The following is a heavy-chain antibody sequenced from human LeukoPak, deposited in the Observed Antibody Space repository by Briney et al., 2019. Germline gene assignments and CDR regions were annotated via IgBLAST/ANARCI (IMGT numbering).Heavy chain of an antibody. Sequence: GGSLRLSCAASGFTFRNHGMHWVRQAPGKGLEWVAVIYYDGRDKYYGDSVKGRVTISRDNSKNTVDLQMNSLRADDTAVYYCVRDRASRHLDYWGQGTLVIVSS. CDR3: VRDRASRHLDY. CDR2: IYYDGRDK. J-gene: IGHJ4*02. D-gene: IGHD6-6*01. V-gene: IGHV3-33*08. CDR1: GFTFRNHG.